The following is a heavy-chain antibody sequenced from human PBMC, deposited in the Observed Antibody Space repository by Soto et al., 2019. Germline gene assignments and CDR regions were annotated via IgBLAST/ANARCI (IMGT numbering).Heavy chain of an antibody. CDR2: ITLVFGTA. V-gene: IGHV1-69*01. CDR3: AREGGAPGAFDH. D-gene: IGHD7-27*01. Sequence: QVQLVQSGAEVKKPGSSVKVSCKASGGTFMTYTISWVRQAPGQGREWMGGITLVFGTANYAQKFQGRVTITADESTGTVYMELSGLRSEDTAVYYCAREGGAPGAFDHWGQGTLVSVSS. CDR1: GGTFMTYT. J-gene: IGHJ4*02.